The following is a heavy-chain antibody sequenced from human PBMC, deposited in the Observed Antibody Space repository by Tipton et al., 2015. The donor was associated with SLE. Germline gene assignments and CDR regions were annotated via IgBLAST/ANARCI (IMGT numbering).Heavy chain of an antibody. J-gene: IGHJ3*01. CDR1: GGSISSYY. Sequence: LRLSCTVSGGSISSYYWTWIRQPPGMGLEWVGYIYSSGSANYNPSLKSRVAISVDSSKNQFSLRLTSVTAADTAVYYCARGTGYLSPFDFWGQGTLVTVSS. V-gene: IGHV4-59*01. CDR3: ARGTGYLSPFDF. CDR2: IYSSGSA. D-gene: IGHD3-9*01.